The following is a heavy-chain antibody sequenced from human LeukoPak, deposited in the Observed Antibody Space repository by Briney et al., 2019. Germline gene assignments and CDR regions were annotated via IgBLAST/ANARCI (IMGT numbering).Heavy chain of an antibody. Sequence: SETLSLTCTVSGASISSSSYYWGWIRQPPGKGLEWIGSIYYRGSTYYNPSLKSRVTISVGTSMNQFSLKLTSVTAADTAVYYCARHRRYSSGWFDWFDPWGQGTLVTVSS. J-gene: IGHJ5*02. CDR2: IYYRGST. V-gene: IGHV4-39*01. CDR1: GASISSSSYY. D-gene: IGHD6-19*01. CDR3: ARHRRYSSGWFDWFDP.